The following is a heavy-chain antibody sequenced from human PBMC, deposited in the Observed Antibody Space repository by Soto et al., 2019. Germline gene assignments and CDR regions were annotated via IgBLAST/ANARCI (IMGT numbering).Heavy chain of an antibody. D-gene: IGHD2-2*01. J-gene: IGHJ5*02. V-gene: IGHV1-69*06. CDR3: ASAGLGDCSSTSCWGWFDP. CDR1: GGTFSSYA. Sequence: QVQLVQSGAEVKKPGSSVKVSCKASGGTFSSYAISWVRQAPGQGLEWMGGIIPIFGTANYAQKFQGRVTITADKSTSTAYMELSSLRSEDTAVYYCASAGLGDCSSTSCWGWFDPWGQGTLVTVSS. CDR2: IIPIFGTA.